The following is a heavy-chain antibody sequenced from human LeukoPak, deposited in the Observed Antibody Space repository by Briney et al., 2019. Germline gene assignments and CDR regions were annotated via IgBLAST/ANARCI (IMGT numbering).Heavy chain of an antibody. CDR1: GFTFSSYA. Sequence: GGSLRLSCAASGFTFSSYAMHWVRQAPGKGLEWVAVISYDGSNKYYADSVKGRFTISRDNSKNTLYLQMNSLRAEDTAVYYCARGRTYGMDVWGQGTTVTVSS. CDR3: ARGRTYGMDV. CDR2: ISYDGSNK. J-gene: IGHJ6*02. V-gene: IGHV3-30-3*01.